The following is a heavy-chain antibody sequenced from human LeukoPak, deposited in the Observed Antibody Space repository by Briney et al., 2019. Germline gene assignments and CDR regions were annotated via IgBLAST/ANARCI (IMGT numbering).Heavy chain of an antibody. J-gene: IGHJ5*02. D-gene: IGHD3-22*01. Sequence: SETLSLTCTVSGGSISSYYWSWIRQPAGKGLEWIGRIYTSGSTNYNPSLKSRVTMSVGTSKNQFSLKLSSVTAADTAVYYCARGMDHRVYYYDSSGYYPGDWFDPWGQGTLVTVSS. CDR1: GGSISSYY. CDR2: IYTSGST. V-gene: IGHV4-4*07. CDR3: ARGMDHRVYYYDSSGYYPGDWFDP.